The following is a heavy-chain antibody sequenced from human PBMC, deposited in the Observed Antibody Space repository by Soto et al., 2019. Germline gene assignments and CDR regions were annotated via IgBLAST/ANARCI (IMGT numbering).Heavy chain of an antibody. J-gene: IGHJ6*02. CDR1: GFPFSSYD. D-gene: IGHD3-10*01. CDR2: IWFDGSNE. Sequence: LRLSCAASGFPFSSYDMHWVRQAPGKGLEWVAVIWFDGSNEYYADSVQGRFTISRDNSKNTLYLQMDSLRAEDTAVYYCAKVLYASESFDSEEAPYGMDVWGQGTTVTVSS. V-gene: IGHV3-33*06. CDR3: AKVLYASESFDSEEAPYGMDV.